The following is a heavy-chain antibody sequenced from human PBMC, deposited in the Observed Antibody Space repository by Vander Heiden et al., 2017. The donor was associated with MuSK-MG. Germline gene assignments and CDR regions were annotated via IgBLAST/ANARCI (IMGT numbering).Heavy chain of an antibody. Sequence: QVQLVQSGAEVKKPGSSVKVSCKASGGTFRSYAISWVRQAPGQGLEWMGGIIPILGIANYAQKFQGRVTITADKSTSTAYMELSSLRSEDTAVYYCAREISTSPRGRWFDPWGQGTLVTVSS. D-gene: IGHD2-15*01. CDR3: AREISTSPRGRWFDP. CDR2: IIPILGIA. V-gene: IGHV1-69*10. J-gene: IGHJ5*02. CDR1: GGTFRSYA.